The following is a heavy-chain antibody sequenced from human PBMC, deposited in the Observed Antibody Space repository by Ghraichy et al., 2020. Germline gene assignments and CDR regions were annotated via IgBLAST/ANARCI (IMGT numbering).Heavy chain of an antibody. Sequence: SVKVSCKASGGTFSSYAISWVRQAPGPGLEWMGGIIPMFGTAKYAQKFQGRVTITADESTSTAYMELSSLRSEDTAVYYCAREVGAKFDYWGQGTLVTVSS. CDR3: AREVGAKFDY. CDR2: IIPMFGTA. D-gene: IGHD1-26*01. V-gene: IGHV1-69*13. J-gene: IGHJ4*02. CDR1: GGTFSSYA.